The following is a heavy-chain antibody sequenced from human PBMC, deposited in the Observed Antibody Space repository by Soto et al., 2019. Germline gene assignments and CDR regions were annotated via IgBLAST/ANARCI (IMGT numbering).Heavy chain of an antibody. V-gene: IGHV5-51*01. CDR2: IYPSDSDT. CDR3: ARHGFYGDYSSNYFDP. D-gene: IGHD4-17*01. J-gene: IGHJ5*02. CDR1: AYNFAGYW. Sequence: GESLKISCKASAYNFAGYWLGWVRQMPGKGLEYMGIIYPSDSDTRYSPSFQGQVTISADKSISTAYLQWSSLKASDTAIYYCARHGFYGDYSSNYFDPWGEGTMVTVYS.